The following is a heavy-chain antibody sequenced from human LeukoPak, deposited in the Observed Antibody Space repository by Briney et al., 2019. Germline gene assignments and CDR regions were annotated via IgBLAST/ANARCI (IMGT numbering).Heavy chain of an antibody. D-gene: IGHD6-13*01. V-gene: IGHV3-74*01. CDR2: VNCDGSTT. CDR1: GFPFSNYW. J-gene: IGHJ4*02. CDR3: ARGYYSSSRFDS. Sequence: GGSLRLSCAASGFPFSNYWMHWVRQAPGKGRVWVSRVNCDGSTTNYADSVKGRFTISRDNAENTLYMRMNSLRPEETAVYYCARGYYSSSRFDSWGQGTLVTVSS.